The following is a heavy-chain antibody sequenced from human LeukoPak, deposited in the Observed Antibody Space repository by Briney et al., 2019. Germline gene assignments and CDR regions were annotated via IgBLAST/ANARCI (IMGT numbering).Heavy chain of an antibody. CDR1: GGSISSYY. CDR3: ARDLVVVPAAMQDHNWFDP. Sequence: SETLSLTCTVSGGSISSYYWSWLRQPAGKGLEWIGRIYTSGSTNYNPSLKSRVTMSVDTSKNQFSLKLSSVTAADTAVYYCARDLVVVPAAMQDHNWFDPWGQGTLVTVSS. J-gene: IGHJ5*02. D-gene: IGHD2-2*01. V-gene: IGHV4-4*07. CDR2: IYTSGST.